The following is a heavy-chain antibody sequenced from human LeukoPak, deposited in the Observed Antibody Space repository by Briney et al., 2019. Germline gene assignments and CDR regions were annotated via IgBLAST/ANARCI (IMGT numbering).Heavy chain of an antibody. J-gene: IGHJ6*03. D-gene: IGHD3-10*02. CDR2: IRNDESNK. Sequence: GGSLRLSCAASGFTFSSYGMHWVRQAPGKGLEWVAFIRNDESNKYYADSVKGRFTISRDNSKNTLYLQMNSLRAEDTAVYYGAKAPCSGNEVYYYYYMDVWGKGTTVTVSS. V-gene: IGHV3-30*02. CDR3: AKAPCSGNEVYYYYYMDV. CDR1: GFTFSSYG.